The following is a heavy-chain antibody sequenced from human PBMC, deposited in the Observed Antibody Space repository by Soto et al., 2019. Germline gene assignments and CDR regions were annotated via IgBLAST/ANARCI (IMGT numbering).Heavy chain of an antibody. V-gene: IGHV1-46*01. CDR1: GYTFTSHY. D-gene: IGHD6-19*01. CDR2: INPRGGST. Sequence: ASVKVACKAPGYTFTSHYMHWLRQSRGQELVWMGIINPRGGSTSYAQKFQGRVTMTRDTSTSTVYMELSSLRSGDTAVYYCARDGRSSYSSGWYYFDYWGQGTLVTVSS. CDR3: ARDGRSSYSSGWYYFDY. J-gene: IGHJ4*02.